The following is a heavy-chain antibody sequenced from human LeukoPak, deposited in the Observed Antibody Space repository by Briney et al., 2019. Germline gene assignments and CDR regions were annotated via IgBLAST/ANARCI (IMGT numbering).Heavy chain of an antibody. V-gene: IGHV5-51*01. Sequence: GESLKISCKGSGYSFTSYWIGWMRQMPGKGLEWMGIIYPGDSDTRYSPSFQGQVTISADKSISTAYLQWSSLKASDTAMYYCARQPAMVTDYYYYGMDVWGQGTTVTVSS. J-gene: IGHJ6*02. CDR3: ARQPAMVTDYYYYGMDV. D-gene: IGHD5-18*01. CDR2: IYPGDSDT. CDR1: GYSFTSYW.